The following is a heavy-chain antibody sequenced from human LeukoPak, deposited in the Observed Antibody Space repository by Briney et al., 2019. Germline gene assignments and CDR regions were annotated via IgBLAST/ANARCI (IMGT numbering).Heavy chain of an antibody. CDR2: IDYSGSA. CDR1: GGSIITTSYY. D-gene: IGHD3-22*01. Sequence: SETPSLTCTVSGGSIITTSYYWAWIRQPPGKGLEWIGRIDYSGSAYYNPSLKSRVTISVDTSRNQFSLKLTSVTAADTAVYYCARHPNHYASNGFLQLDDLDYWGQGTLVTVAS. CDR3: ARHPNHYASNGFLQLDDLDY. J-gene: IGHJ4*02. V-gene: IGHV4-39*01.